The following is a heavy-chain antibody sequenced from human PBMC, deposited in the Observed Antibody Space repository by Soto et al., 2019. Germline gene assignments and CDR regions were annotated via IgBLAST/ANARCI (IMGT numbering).Heavy chain of an antibody. V-gene: IGHV3-33*01. D-gene: IGHD6-19*01. J-gene: IGHJ4*02. CDR2: IWYDGSNK. CDR1: GFTFSSYG. CDR3: ARVKWSRSAGGWHSGY. Sequence: PGGSLRLSCAASGFTFSSYGMHWVRQAPGKGLEWVAVIWYDGSNKYYADSVKGRFTISRGNSKNTLYLQMNSLRAEDTAVYYCARVKWSRSAGGWHSGYSGQGTLVSVSS.